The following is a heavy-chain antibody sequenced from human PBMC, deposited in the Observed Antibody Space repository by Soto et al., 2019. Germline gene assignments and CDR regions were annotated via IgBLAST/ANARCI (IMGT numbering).Heavy chain of an antibody. D-gene: IGHD5-12*01. J-gene: IGHJ6*02. CDR3: ARDRALATKPYYYAMDV. CDR2: ISSSSPI. CDR1: GFTFSSYS. V-gene: IGHV3-48*02. Sequence: GSLRLSCAASGFTFSSYSMNWVRQAPGKGLEWVSYISSSSPIYYADSVKGRFTISRDNAKNSLYLQMNSLRDEDTAVYYCARDRALATKPYYYAMDVWGQGTTVTVSS.